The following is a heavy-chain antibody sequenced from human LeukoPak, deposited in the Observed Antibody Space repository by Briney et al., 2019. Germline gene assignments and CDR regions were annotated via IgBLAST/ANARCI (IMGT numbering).Heavy chain of an antibody. J-gene: IGHJ4*02. V-gene: IGHV3-11*01. CDR2: ISGSSSDV. Sequence: GGSLRLSCAASGFTFSDSYMTWIRQAPGKGLELLSYISGSSSDVNYIDSVRGRFTISRDNAKNSLYLHMNSLTVEDTAVYYCSRDPRHSDYWGQGTLVTVSS. CDR3: SRDPRHSDY. CDR1: GFTFSDSY.